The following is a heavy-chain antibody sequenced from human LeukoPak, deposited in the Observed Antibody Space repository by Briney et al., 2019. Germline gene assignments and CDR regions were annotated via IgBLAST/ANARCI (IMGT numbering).Heavy chain of an antibody. J-gene: IGHJ1*01. D-gene: IGHD4-17*01. CDR2: ISKNGDST. CDR1: GFTFSSYA. CDR3: ARMDYSDQFFQH. V-gene: IGHV3-64*01. Sequence: GGSLRLSCAASGFTFSSYAMHWIRQAPRKGLEYVSAISKNGDSTFHAISVKGRFTISRDNSKNTLYLQMGSLRPEDMAVYYCARMDYSDQFFQHWGQGSLVTVSS.